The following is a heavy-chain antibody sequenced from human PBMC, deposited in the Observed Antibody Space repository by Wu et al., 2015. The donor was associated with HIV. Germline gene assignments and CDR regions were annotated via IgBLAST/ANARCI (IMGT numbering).Heavy chain of an antibody. CDR2: IIPIFGTA. J-gene: IGHJ6*02. D-gene: IGHD2-15*01. Sequence: QVQLVQSGSEVKKPGSSVKVSCKASGGTFSTYAISWVRQAPGQGLEWMGGIIPIFGTANYAQKFQGRVTITTDESTSTAHMELSSLRSEDTAVYYCARDGCSGGSCHHGRGYYGMDVWGQGTTVTVSS. CDR3: ARDGCSGGSCHHGRGYYGMDV. V-gene: IGHV1-69*05. CDR1: GGTFSTYA.